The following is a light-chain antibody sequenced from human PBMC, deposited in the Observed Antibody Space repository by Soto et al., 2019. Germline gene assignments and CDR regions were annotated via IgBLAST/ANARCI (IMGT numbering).Light chain of an antibody. CDR3: CSYAGRSTWV. V-gene: IGLV2-23*02. CDR1: SSDVGNFNF. J-gene: IGLJ3*02. CDR2: EVS. Sequence: QSALTQPASVSGYVGQSITICCTGTSSDVGNFNFVSWYQQHPGKAPEVLIYEVSKRPSGVSDRFSGSKSGTTASLTISGLQGDDEADYYCCSYAGRSTWVLGGGTKLTVL.